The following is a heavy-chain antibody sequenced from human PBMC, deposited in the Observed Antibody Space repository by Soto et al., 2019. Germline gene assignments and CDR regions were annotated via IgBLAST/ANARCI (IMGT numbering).Heavy chain of an antibody. CDR2: IIPIIGTA. V-gene: IGHV1-69*01. CDR3: ARAPFIAAAADFMGYYYYGIDV. D-gene: IGHD6-13*01. Sequence: QVQLVQSGAEVKKPGSSVKVSCKASGDTFSSYAISWVRQAPGQGLEWMGGIIPIIGTANYAQKFQGRVTITADESTSTAYMELSSLRSEDTAVYYCARAPFIAAAADFMGYYYYGIDVWGQGTTVTVSS. CDR1: GDTFSSYA. J-gene: IGHJ6*02.